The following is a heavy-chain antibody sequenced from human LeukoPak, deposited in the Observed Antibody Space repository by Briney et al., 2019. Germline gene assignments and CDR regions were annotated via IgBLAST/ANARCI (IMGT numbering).Heavy chain of an antibody. D-gene: IGHD3-22*01. CDR2: INHSGST. Sequence: SETLSLTCAVYGGSFSGYYWSWIRQPPGKGLEWIGEINHSGSTNYNPSLKSRVTISVDTSKNQFSLKLSSVTAADTAVYYCARHGLPNGSSGYYPYNWFDPWGQGTLVTVSS. CDR3: ARHGLPNGSSGYYPYNWFDP. J-gene: IGHJ5*02. V-gene: IGHV4-34*01. CDR1: GGSFSGYY.